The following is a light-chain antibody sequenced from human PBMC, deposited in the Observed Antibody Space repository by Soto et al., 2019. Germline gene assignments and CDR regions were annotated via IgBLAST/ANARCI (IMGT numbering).Light chain of an antibody. CDR2: DVS. J-gene: IGLJ2*01. CDR1: SSDVGGYNY. V-gene: IGLV2-14*01. CDR3: TSYTSSSTVV. Sequence: QSVLTQPASVSGSPGQSITISCTGTSSDVGGYNYVSWYQQHPGKAPTLMIYDVSNRPSGVSNRFSGSKSGNTASLTISGLQAEDEADYYCTSYTSSSTVVFGGRTKVTVL.